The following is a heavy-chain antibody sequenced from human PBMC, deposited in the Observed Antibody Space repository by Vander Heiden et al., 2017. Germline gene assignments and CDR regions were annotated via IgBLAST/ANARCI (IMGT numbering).Heavy chain of an antibody. J-gene: IGHJ4*02. V-gene: IGHV3-23*01. Sequence: EVQLLESGGGLVQPGGSLRLSCAASGLTFSSYAMRWVRQAPGKGREWVAAISGSGGSTYYADSVKGRFTISRDNSKNTLDLQMNSLGAEDTAVYYCAKDLKRGEGYWGQGTLVTVSS. CDR2: ISGSGGST. D-gene: IGHD3-16*01. CDR3: AKDLKRGEGY. CDR1: GLTFSSYA.